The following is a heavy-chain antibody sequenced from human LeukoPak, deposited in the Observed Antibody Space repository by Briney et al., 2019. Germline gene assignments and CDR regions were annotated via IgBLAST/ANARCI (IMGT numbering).Heavy chain of an antibody. CDR2: IYSGDST. J-gene: IGHJ6*03. V-gene: IGHV3-53*01. CDR3: ARLTHYYYYMDV. CDR1: EFSVGSNY. Sequence: GGSLRLSSASAEFSVGSNYMTWVREAPGKELEWVSLIYSGDSTYYADSVKGRFTISRDNSKNTLYLQMNSLSAEDTAVYYCARLTHYYYYMDVWGKGTTVTISS.